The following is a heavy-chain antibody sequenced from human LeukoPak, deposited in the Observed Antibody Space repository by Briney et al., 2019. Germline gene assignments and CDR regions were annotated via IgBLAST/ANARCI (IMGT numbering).Heavy chain of an antibody. CDR3: ARQGKGFALGASDI. J-gene: IGHJ3*02. CDR2: IYPDDSDI. Sequence: EESLKISCEGSGYTFTNYWIGWVRQVPGKGLEWMGIIYPDDSDIKYTPSFRGQVTISADKSVNTAYLQWSSLKASDTAMYYCARQGKGFALGASDIWGQGTMVAVSS. D-gene: IGHD3-10*01. CDR1: GYTFTNYW. V-gene: IGHV5-51*01.